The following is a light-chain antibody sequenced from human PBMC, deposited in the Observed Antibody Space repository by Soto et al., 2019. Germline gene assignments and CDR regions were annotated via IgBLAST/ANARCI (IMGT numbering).Light chain of an antibody. CDR2: EVS. V-gene: IGLV2-8*01. CDR3: SSYAGSNNFDV. CDR1: SSDVGGYNY. Sequence: QSALTQPPSASGSPGQSVTISCTRTSSDVGGYNYVSWYQQHPGKAPKLMIYEVSKRPSGVPDRFSGSKSGNTASLTVSGLQAEDEADYYCSSYAGSNNFDVFGTGTKVTVL. J-gene: IGLJ1*01.